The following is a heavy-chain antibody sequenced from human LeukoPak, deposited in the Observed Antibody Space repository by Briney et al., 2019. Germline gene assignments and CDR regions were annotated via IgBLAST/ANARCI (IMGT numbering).Heavy chain of an antibody. CDR1: GFTFNAYV. Sequence: GGSLRLSCAASGFTFNAYVMSWVRQAPGKGLEWVSSISGTGSNTYYTDSVKGQFIIYRDNSKNTLFLQMNTLGVEDTAVYYCAKQTTQYYFDYWGQGTLVTVSS. J-gene: IGHJ4*02. CDR2: ISGTGSNT. D-gene: IGHD2-15*01. V-gene: IGHV3-23*01. CDR3: AKQTTQYYFDY.